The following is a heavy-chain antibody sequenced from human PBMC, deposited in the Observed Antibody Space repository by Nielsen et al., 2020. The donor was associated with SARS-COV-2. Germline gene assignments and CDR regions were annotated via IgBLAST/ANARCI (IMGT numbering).Heavy chain of an antibody. CDR1: GFTFSKAW. Sequence: RGSLRLSCVASGFTFSKAWMSWVRQAPGKGLEWVGRIKSKIDGGTTDYAAPVKDRFSISRDDSKNTVYLDMSSLRTEDTAVYYCATARYCSRTSCSAGTDMFDPWGQGTQVIVSS. V-gene: IGHV3-15*01. J-gene: IGHJ5*02. CDR3: ATARYCSRTSCSAGTDMFDP. CDR2: IKSKIDGGTT. D-gene: IGHD2-2*01.